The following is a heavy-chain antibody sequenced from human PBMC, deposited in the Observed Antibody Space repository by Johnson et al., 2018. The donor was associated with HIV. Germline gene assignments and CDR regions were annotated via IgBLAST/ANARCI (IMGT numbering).Heavy chain of an antibody. J-gene: IGHJ3*02. CDR2: IKPDGSET. Sequence: VQVVESGGDLVQPGGSLRLSCTPSGFIFSSRWMGGVRQPPGKGLEWVANIKPDGSETNNMDSVKGRFTISRDNAKNSLYLQMNSLRAEDTALYYCARPMGELEVYDAFDIWGQGTMVTVSS. V-gene: IGHV3-7*03. CDR1: GFIFSSRW. CDR3: ARPMGELEVYDAFDI. D-gene: IGHD1-1*01.